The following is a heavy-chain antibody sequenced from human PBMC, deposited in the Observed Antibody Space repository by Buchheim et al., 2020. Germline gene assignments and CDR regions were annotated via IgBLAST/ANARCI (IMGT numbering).Heavy chain of an antibody. D-gene: IGHD6-19*01. V-gene: IGHV3-23*01. CDR1: GFTFSSYA. CDR3: ARKYWYSSGLYYFDS. Sequence: EVQLLESGGGLVQPGGSLRLSCAASGFTFSSYAMSWVRQAPGKGLEWVSSIGGSGGSIFYSDSVKGRFSISRDNPKNTLFLQMNSLRADETAVYYCARKYWYSSGLYYFDSWGQGTL. CDR2: IGGSGGSI. J-gene: IGHJ4*02.